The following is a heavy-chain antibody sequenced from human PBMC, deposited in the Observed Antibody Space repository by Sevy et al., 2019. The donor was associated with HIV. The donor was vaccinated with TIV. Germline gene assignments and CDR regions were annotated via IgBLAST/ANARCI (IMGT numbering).Heavy chain of an antibody. CDR1: GFTFSSYE. V-gene: IGHV3-48*03. Sequence: GGSLRLSCAASGFTFSSYEMNWVRQAPGKGLEWVSYISSSGSTIYYADSVKGRFTTSRDNAKNSLYLQMNSLRAEDTAVYYCARNTLMGATRTGFDYWGQGTLVTVSS. D-gene: IGHD1-26*01. J-gene: IGHJ4*02. CDR3: ARNTLMGATRTGFDY. CDR2: ISSSGSTI.